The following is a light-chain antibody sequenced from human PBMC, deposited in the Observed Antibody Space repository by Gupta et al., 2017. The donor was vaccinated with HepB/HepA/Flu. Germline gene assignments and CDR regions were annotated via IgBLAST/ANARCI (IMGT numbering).Light chain of an antibody. CDR3: QVWDSATML. J-gene: IGLJ2*01. CDR2: RNI. CDR1: NIGTYN. Sequence: YELTQHLSVSVGLGQTARLTCGTSNIGTYNVHWYQHKPGQAPVLVISRNIDRYYVITERFSGSNSGNTATLTISRAQGGDEADYYCQVWDSATMLFGGGTKLTVL. V-gene: IGLV3-9*01.